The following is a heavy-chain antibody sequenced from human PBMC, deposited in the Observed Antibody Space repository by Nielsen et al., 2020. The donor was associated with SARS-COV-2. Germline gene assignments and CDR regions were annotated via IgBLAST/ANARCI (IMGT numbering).Heavy chain of an antibody. CDR2: IYYSGST. J-gene: IGHJ5*02. CDR3: ARDAGGWFDP. D-gene: IGHD4-23*01. Sequence: SETLSLTCTVSGGSISSGDYFWSWIRQPPGKGLEWLGYIYYSGSTYYNPSLKSRVTISVDTSKNQFSLKLSSVTAADTAVYYCARDAGGWFDPWGQGTLVTVSS. V-gene: IGHV4-30-4*01. CDR1: GGSISSGDYF.